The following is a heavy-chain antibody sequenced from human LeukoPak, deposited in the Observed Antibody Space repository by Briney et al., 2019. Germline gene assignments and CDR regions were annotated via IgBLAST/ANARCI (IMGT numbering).Heavy chain of an antibody. D-gene: IGHD6-19*01. CDR3: AKAGIGVVGYFDY. J-gene: IGHJ4*02. V-gene: IGHV3-23*01. Sequence: GGSLRLSCAASGFTFSSYAMSWVRQAPGKGLEWVSAIRGSGGGTYYADSVEGRFTISRDNSKNTLYLQMNSLRDEDTALYYCAKAGIGVVGYFDYWGQGTLVTVSS. CDR1: GFTFSSYA. CDR2: IRGSGGGT.